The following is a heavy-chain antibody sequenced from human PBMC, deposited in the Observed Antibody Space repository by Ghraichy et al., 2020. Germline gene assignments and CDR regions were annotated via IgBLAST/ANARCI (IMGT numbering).Heavy chain of an antibody. Sequence: LNISCAASGFTVRTNDMSWVRQAPGKGLEWVSVLYSGGNTDYADFVKGRFTISSHNSKNTVYLQMNSLRIEDTAIFYCARMKYYGSGTFFDSWGQGTLVTVSS. CDR1: GFTVRTND. CDR3: ARMKYYGSGTFFDS. D-gene: IGHD3-10*01. CDR2: LYSGGNT. J-gene: IGHJ4*02. V-gene: IGHV3-53*04.